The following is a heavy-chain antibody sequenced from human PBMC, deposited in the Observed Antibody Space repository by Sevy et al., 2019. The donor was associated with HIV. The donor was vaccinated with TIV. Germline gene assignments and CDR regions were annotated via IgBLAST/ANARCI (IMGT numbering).Heavy chain of an antibody. CDR1: GYTLTELS. D-gene: IGHD1-26*01. V-gene: IGHV1-24*01. J-gene: IGHJ4*02. CDR3: ATGGYSGSYSNRGLMVY. Sequence: ASVKVSCKVSGYTLTELSMHWVRQAPGKGLEWMGGFDPEDGETIYAQEFQGRVTMTEDTSTDTAYMELSSLRSEDTAVYYCATGGYSGSYSNRGLMVYWGQGTLVTVSS. CDR2: FDPEDGET.